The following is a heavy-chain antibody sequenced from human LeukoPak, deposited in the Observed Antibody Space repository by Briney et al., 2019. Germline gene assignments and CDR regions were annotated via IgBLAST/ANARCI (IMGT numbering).Heavy chain of an antibody. CDR3: AKCGSSDYYSGIDY. CDR1: GFTFNSYG. CDR2: IGYDGNNK. Sequence: PGGSLRLSCAASGFTFNSYGMHWVRQAPGKGLEWVAVIGYDGNNKYYADSVKGRFTISRDTSKNTLYLQMNSLRAEDTAVYYCAKCGSSDYYSGIDYWGQGTLVTVSS. V-gene: IGHV3-33*08. J-gene: IGHJ4*02. D-gene: IGHD3-22*01.